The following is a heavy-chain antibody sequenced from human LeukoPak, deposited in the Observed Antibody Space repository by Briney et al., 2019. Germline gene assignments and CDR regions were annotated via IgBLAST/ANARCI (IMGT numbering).Heavy chain of an antibody. CDR1: GFTFSSYA. Sequence: GGSLGLSCAASGFTFSSYAMSWVRQAPGKGLEWVSAISGSGGSTYYADSVKGRFTISRDNSKNTLYLQMNSLRAEDTAVYYCAKDRSSWEDAFDIWGQGTMVTVSS. CDR3: AKDRSSWEDAFDI. V-gene: IGHV3-23*01. CDR2: ISGSGGST. D-gene: IGHD6-13*01. J-gene: IGHJ3*02.